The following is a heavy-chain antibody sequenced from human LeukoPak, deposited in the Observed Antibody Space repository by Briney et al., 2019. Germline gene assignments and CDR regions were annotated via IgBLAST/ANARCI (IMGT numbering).Heavy chain of an antibody. Sequence: GGSLRLSCAASGFTFSSYEMNWVRQAPGKGLERVSYISSSGSTIYYADSVKGRFTISRDNAKNSLYLQMNSLRAEDTAVYYCARAPVVVVAEYYFDYWGQGTLVTVSS. CDR1: GFTFSSYE. CDR2: ISSSGSTI. J-gene: IGHJ4*02. CDR3: ARAPVVVVAEYYFDY. D-gene: IGHD2-15*01. V-gene: IGHV3-48*03.